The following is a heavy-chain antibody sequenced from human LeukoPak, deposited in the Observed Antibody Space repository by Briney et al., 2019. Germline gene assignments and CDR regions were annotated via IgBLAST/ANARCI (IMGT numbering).Heavy chain of an antibody. CDR2: ITGSSSTI. CDR1: GFTLSSYS. V-gene: IGHV3-48*01. CDR3: ARDRHWPFHD. J-gene: IGHJ4*02. Sequence: GGSLRLSCAASGFTLSSYSMNWVRQAPGKGLEWVSYITGSSSTISYADSVKGRFTISRDNARNSLYLQMNSLRAEDTAVYYCARDRHWPFHDWGEGTLVTVSS.